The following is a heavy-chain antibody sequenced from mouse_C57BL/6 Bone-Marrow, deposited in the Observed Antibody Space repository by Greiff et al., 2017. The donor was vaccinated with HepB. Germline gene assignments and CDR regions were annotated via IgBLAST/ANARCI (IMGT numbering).Heavy chain of an antibody. V-gene: IGHV1-9*01. Sequence: VQLVESGAELMKPGASVKLSCKATGYTFNGYWIEWVQQRPGHGLEWIGEILPGSGSTNYNEKFKGKATITAETSSNKAYMQLSSLTTEDSAIYYCARSPLLLRDFDVWGTGTTVTVSS. CDR3: ARSPLLLRDFDV. CDR2: ILPGSGST. CDR1: GYTFNGYW. D-gene: IGHD1-1*01. J-gene: IGHJ1*03.